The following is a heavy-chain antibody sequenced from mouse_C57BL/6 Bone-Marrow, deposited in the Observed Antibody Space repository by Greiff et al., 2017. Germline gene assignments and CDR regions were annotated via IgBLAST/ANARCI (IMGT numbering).Heavy chain of an antibody. CDR1: GYSFTDYN. Sequence: EVQLQQSGPELVKPGASVKISCKASGYSFTDYNMNWVKQSNGKSLEWIVVINPNYGTTSYNPKFKGKATLTVDQSSSTASMQLNSLTSEDSAVYYCARGYDYDYAMDYWGQGTSVTVSS. J-gene: IGHJ4*01. CDR3: ARGYDYDYAMDY. D-gene: IGHD2-4*01. CDR2: INPNYGTT. V-gene: IGHV1-39*01.